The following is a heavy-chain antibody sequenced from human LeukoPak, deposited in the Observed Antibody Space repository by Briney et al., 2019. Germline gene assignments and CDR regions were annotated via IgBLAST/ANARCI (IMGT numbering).Heavy chain of an antibody. J-gene: IGHJ4*02. CDR3: ARDRGCSSTSCLHFVY. Sequence: PGGSLRLSCAASGFTFSGYAMHWVRQAPGKGLEWVAVISYDGSNKYYADSVKGRFTISRDNSKNTLYLQMNSLRAEDTAVYYCARDRGCSSTSCLHFVYWGQGTLVTVSS. V-gene: IGHV3-30-3*01. CDR2: ISYDGSNK. CDR1: GFTFSGYA. D-gene: IGHD2-2*01.